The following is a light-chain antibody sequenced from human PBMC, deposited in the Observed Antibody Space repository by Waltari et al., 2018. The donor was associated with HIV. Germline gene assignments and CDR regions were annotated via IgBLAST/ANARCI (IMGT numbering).Light chain of an antibody. CDR1: QDISDF. V-gene: IGKV1-33*01. J-gene: IGKJ4*01. Sequence: DIQMTQSPSSLSASVGDRVTITCQASQDISDFLNWYQQKPGKAPKLLIYDASNLGTGVPSTFSGSGSGTDFTFTISSLQPEDIATYYCQQYDNLPLTFGGGTKVEIK. CDR3: QQYDNLPLT. CDR2: DAS.